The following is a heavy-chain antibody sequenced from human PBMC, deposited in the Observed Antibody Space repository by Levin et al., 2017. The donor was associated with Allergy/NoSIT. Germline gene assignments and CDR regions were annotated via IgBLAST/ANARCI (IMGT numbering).Heavy chain of an antibody. Sequence: VASVKVSCKASGGTFSSYAISWVRQAPGQGLEWMGGIIPIFGTANYAQKFQGRVTITADESTSTAYMELSSLRSEDTAVYYCARARLRPYGDYSYYFDYWGQGTLVTVSS. V-gene: IGHV1-69*13. CDR1: GGTFSSYA. J-gene: IGHJ4*02. CDR2: IIPIFGTA. CDR3: ARARLRPYGDYSYYFDY. D-gene: IGHD4-17*01.